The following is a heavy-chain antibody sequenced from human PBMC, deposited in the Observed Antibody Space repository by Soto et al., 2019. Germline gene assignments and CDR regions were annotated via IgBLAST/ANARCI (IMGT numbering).Heavy chain of an antibody. CDR3: ARVDPRGVAVVRDY. V-gene: IGHV1-18*01. Sequence: ASVKVSGKASGNTFASHGFSWVRQAPGQGLEWMGWISGFNGQTNYALKFQGRVTLTTDASTSTAYMELRSLRSDDTAVYFCARVDPRGVAVVRDYWGKGPLVTVSS. J-gene: IGHJ4*02. D-gene: IGHD3-10*01. CDR2: ISGFNGQT. CDR1: GNTFASHG.